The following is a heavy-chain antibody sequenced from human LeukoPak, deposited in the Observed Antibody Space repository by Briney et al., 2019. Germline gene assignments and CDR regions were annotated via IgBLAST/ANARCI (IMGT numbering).Heavy chain of an antibody. CDR3: ARGGRDTMVRGVIPLDY. D-gene: IGHD3-10*01. CDR1: GGSFSGHY. V-gene: IGHV4-34*01. J-gene: IGHJ4*02. CDR2: INHSGST. Sequence: PSETLSLTCDVYGGSFSGHYWSWIRQPPGKGLEWIGEINHSGSTNYNPSLKSRVTISVDTSKNQFSLKLSSVTAADTAVYYCARGGRDTMVRGVIPLDYWGQGTLVTVSS.